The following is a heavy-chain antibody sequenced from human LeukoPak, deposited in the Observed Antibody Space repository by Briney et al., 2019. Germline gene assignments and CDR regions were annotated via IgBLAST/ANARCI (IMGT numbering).Heavy chain of an antibody. Sequence: GGSLRLSCAASGFIFSNYEMNWVRQAPGKGLEWVSFISSSGLSIYYADSVKGRFTISRDNAKNSLYLQMNSLRAEDTALYYCAREAGDSSGYYYDYYYYYYMDVWGKGTTVTVSS. CDR2: ISSSGLSI. D-gene: IGHD3-22*01. V-gene: IGHV3-48*03. J-gene: IGHJ6*03. CDR1: GFIFSNYE. CDR3: AREAGDSSGYYYDYYYYYYMDV.